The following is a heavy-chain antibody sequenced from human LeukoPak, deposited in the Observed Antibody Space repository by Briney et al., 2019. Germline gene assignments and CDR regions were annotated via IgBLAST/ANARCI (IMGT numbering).Heavy chain of an antibody. J-gene: IGHJ4*02. V-gene: IGHV5-51*01. Sequence: GESLKISCQASGYRFTNYWIGWVRQMPGKGLEWMAIIYPGDSETRYSPSFQGQVTISADKSISTAYLQWSSLKASDTAMYYCARALRTGQGDYVPVLWGQGTLVTVSS. CDR3: ARALRTGQGDYVPVL. CDR1: GYRFTNYW. CDR2: IYPGDSET. D-gene: IGHD4-17*01.